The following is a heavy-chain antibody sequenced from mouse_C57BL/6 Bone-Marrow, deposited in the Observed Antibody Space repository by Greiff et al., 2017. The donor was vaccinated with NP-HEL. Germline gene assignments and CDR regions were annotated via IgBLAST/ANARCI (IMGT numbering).Heavy chain of an antibody. CDR1: GFTFSDYY. Sequence: EVQLVESGGGLVQPGGSLKLSCAASGFTFSDYYMYWVRQTPEKRLEWVAYISNGGGSTYYPDTVKGRFTISRDNAKNTLYLQMSRLKSEDTAMYYCARKGWEDYAMDYWGQGTSVTVSS. J-gene: IGHJ4*01. CDR3: ARKGWEDYAMDY. V-gene: IGHV5-12*01. CDR2: ISNGGGST. D-gene: IGHD3-3*01.